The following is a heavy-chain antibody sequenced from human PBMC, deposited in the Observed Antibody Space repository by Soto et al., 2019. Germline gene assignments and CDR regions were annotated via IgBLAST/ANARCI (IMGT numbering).Heavy chain of an antibody. J-gene: IGHJ5*02. CDR3: ALGILYSAPFDP. D-gene: IGHD2-15*01. CDR2: IDPSDSYT. V-gene: IGHV5-10-1*01. Sequence: PGESLKISCKGSGYSFTSYWISWVRQMPGKGLEWMGRIDPSDSYTNYSPSFQGHVTISADKSISTAYLQWSSLKASDTAMYYCALGILYSAPFDPWGQGTLVTVSS. CDR1: GYSFTSYW.